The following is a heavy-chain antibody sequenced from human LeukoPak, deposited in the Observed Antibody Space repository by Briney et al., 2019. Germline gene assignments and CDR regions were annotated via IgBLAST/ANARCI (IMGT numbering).Heavy chain of an antibody. D-gene: IGHD5-18*01. V-gene: IGHV4-39*01. Sequence: SETLSLTCTVSGYSISSSYYWGWIRQPPGKGLEWIGSIYYSGSTYYNPSLKSRVTISVDTSKNQFSLKLSSVTAADTAVYYCARHAGYSYEGLDYWGQGTLVTVSS. CDR2: IYYSGST. J-gene: IGHJ4*02. CDR1: GYSISSSYY. CDR3: ARHAGYSYEGLDY.